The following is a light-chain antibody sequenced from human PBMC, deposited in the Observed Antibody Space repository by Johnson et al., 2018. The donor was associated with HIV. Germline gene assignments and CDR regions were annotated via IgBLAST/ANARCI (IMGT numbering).Light chain of an antibody. J-gene: IGLJ1*01. CDR1: SSNIGNNY. Sequence: QPVLTQPPSASAAPGQKVTISCSGSSSNIGNNYVSWYQQVPGAAPKLLIYDNNRRPSGIPDRFSGSKSGTSATLGITGLQTGAEADYYCGTWDSSLSALYVFGTGTKVTVL. CDR2: DNN. V-gene: IGLV1-51*01. CDR3: GTWDSSLSALYV.